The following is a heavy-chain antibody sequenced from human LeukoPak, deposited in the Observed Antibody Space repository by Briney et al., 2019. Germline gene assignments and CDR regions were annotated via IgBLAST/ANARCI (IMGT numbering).Heavy chain of an antibody. CDR3: ARQRGGQYEDGFDI. D-gene: IGHD2-8*01. CDR2: INPSGGTT. V-gene: IGHV1-46*01. Sequence: GASVKVSCQASGYIFTSQYMHWVRQAPGQGLEWMGIINPSGGTTIYAQKFQGRVTMTRDTSTSTVYMELSSLRSEDTAVYYCARQRGGQYEDGFDIWGQATMATVSS. CDR1: GYIFTSQY. J-gene: IGHJ3*02.